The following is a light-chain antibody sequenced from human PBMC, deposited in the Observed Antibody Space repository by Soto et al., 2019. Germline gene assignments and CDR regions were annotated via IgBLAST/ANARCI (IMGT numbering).Light chain of an antibody. CDR3: SSYTRNTALV. V-gene: IGLV2-14*01. J-gene: IGLJ1*01. Sequence: QSALTQPASVSGSPGQSITISCTGTSIDISPYDYVSWYQQHPGKAPKLMIYEVTNRPSGVSHRFSGSKSGSTASLTISGLQAEDEADYYCSSYTRNTALVFGPGTKLTVL. CDR2: EVT. CDR1: SIDISPYDY.